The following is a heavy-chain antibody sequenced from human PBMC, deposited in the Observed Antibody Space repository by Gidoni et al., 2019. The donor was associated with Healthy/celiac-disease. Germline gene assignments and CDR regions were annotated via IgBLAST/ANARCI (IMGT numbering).Heavy chain of an antibody. Sequence: QLQLQESGPGLVKPSETLSLTCTVSGGSISSSSYYWGWIRQPPGKGLEWIGSIYYSGSTYYNPSLKSRVTISVDTSKNQFSLKLSSVTAADTAVYYCARLVPYEAERIYYYYYYMDVWGKGTTVTVSS. CDR2: IYYSGST. J-gene: IGHJ6*03. CDR1: GGSISSSSYY. D-gene: IGHD2-15*01. V-gene: IGHV4-39*01. CDR3: ARLVPYEAERIYYYYYYMDV.